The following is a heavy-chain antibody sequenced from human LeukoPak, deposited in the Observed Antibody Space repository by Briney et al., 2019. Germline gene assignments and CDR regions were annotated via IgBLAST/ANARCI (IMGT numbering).Heavy chain of an antibody. J-gene: IGHJ6*03. Sequence: SETLSLTCTVSGGSISSYNWSWIRQPPGKGLEWIGYIYYSGSTNYNPSLKSRVTISVDTSKNQFSLKLSSVTAADTAVYYCARVIANDILTGYFYYYYMDVWGKGTTVTVSS. V-gene: IGHV4-59*01. D-gene: IGHD3-9*01. CDR1: GGSISSYN. CDR3: ARVIANDILTGYFYYYYMDV. CDR2: IYYSGST.